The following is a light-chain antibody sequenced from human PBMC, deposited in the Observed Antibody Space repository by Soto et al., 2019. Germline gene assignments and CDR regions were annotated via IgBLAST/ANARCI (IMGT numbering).Light chain of an antibody. CDR1: SNDVGSYNL. V-gene: IGLV2-23*03. Sequence: QSALTQPASVSGSPGQSITISCTGTSNDVGSYNLVSWYQQHPGKAPKLMIYEGSKRPSGVSNRFSGSKSDNTASLTISGLQAEDEADYYCRSYAGSSTFVFGGGTKLTVL. CDR3: RSYAGSSTFV. CDR2: EGS. J-gene: IGLJ2*01.